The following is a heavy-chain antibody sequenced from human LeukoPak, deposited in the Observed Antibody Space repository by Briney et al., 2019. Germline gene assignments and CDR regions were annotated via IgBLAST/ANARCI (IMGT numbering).Heavy chain of an antibody. CDR3: TRMYLYESSGYRPSDY. CDR1: GLTFGNYW. J-gene: IGHJ4*02. D-gene: IGHD3-22*01. Sequence: GGSLRLSCVTSGLTFGNYWMSWVRQAPGKGLEWVAKVKEDGSEKNYVDPVKGRFTISRDNAENAVHLEMNSLRAEDTAIYYCTRMYLYESSGYRPSDYWGQGTLVTVSS. V-gene: IGHV3-7*01. CDR2: VKEDGSEK.